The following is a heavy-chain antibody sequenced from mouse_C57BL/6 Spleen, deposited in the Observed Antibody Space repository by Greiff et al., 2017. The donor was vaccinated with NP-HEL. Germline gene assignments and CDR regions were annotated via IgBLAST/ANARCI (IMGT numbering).Heavy chain of an antibody. CDR1: GYTFTSYW. V-gene: IGHV1-69*01. J-gene: IGHJ4*01. CDR3: ARRKPGLLCAMDY. Sequence: QVQLQQPGAELVMPGASVKLSCKASGYTFTSYWMHWVKQRPGQGLEWIGEIDPSDSYTNYDQRFKAKYTLTVDNSSSTAYMQRSSLTSEDSAVYYCARRKPGLLCAMDYWGQGTSVTDAS. CDR2: IDPSDSYT. D-gene: IGHD2-10*01.